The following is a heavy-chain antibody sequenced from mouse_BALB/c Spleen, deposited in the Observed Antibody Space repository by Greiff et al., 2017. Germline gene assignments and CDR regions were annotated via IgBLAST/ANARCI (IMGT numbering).Heavy chain of an antibody. CDR1: GYTFTDYA. CDR3: ARELGRDLAY. D-gene: IGHD4-1*01. V-gene: IGHV1S137*01. Sequence: VQLQQSGAELVRPGVSVKISCKGSGYTFTDYAMHWVKQSHAKSLEWIGVISTYYGDASYNQKFKGKATMTVDKSSSTAYMELARLTSEDSAIYYCARELGRDLAYWGQGTLVTVSA. CDR2: ISTYYGDA. J-gene: IGHJ3*01.